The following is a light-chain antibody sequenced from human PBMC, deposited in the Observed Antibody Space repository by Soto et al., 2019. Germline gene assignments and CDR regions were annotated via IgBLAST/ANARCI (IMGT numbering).Light chain of an antibody. CDR1: QGIRND. CDR3: LLDFRSFLA. Sequence: QMIQSPSSLSASVGDRFTITCLATQGIRNDLGWYQQKAGKAPKLLIYAASILQSGVPSRFRGSGSGTDFTLTISSLQPEDFATYYCLLDFRSFLAFGQGTKVDIK. V-gene: IGKV1-6*01. J-gene: IGKJ1*01. CDR2: AAS.